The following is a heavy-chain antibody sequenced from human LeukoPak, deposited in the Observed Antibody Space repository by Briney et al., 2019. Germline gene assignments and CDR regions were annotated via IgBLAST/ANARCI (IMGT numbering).Heavy chain of an antibody. CDR1: GYTFTSYD. CDR3: ARGHWIYYDSSGYYPDY. J-gene: IGHJ4*02. D-gene: IGHD3-22*01. CDR2: MNPNSGNT. V-gene: IGHV1-8*01. Sequence: ASVKVSCKASGYTFTSYDINWVRQATGQGLEWMGWMNPNSGNTGYAQKFQGRVTMTRNTSISTAYMELSSLRSEDTAVYYCARGHWIYYDSSGYYPDYWGRGTLVTVSS.